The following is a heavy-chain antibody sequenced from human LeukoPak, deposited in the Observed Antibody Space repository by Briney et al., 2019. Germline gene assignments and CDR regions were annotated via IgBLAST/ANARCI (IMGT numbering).Heavy chain of an antibody. J-gene: IGHJ6*03. Sequence: SETLSLTCTVSGGSISSSSYYWGWIRQPPGKGLEWIGTIYYSGNTYYNPSLKSRVTISVDTSKNQLSLKLSSVTAADTALYYCARQVYYYDSGSYNYYYYRDVWGKGTTVTVSS. CDR3: ARQVYYYDSGSYNYYYYRDV. CDR2: IYYSGNT. CDR1: GGSISSSSYY. V-gene: IGHV4-39*01. D-gene: IGHD3-10*01.